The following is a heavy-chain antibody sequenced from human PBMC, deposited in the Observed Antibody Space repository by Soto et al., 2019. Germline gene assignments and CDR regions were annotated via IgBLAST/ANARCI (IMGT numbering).Heavy chain of an antibody. CDR2: LIPIFGTA. CDR3: GTKGPGDGATGLGWLDH. J-gene: IGHJ5*02. CDR1: GGTFSTYA. V-gene: IGHV1-69*01. Sequence: QVQLVQSGAEVKRPGSSVKVSCKASGGTFSTYAINWVRQAPGQGLEWMVGLIPIFGTANYAQKFQGRVSITADESKSTAYMELSSLRSEDTAVYYCGTKGPGDGATGLGWLDHSGQGTLVTVSS. D-gene: IGHD4-17*01.